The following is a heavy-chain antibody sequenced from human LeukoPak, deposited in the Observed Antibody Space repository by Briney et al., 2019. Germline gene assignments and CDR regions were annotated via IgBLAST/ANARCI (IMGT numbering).Heavy chain of an antibody. D-gene: IGHD3-10*01. CDR2: ISPNSGGT. CDR1: GFTFSGYD. V-gene: IGHV1-2*02. J-gene: IGHJ4*02. Sequence: ASVKVSCKASGFTFSGYDMHWVRQAPGQGLEWMAWISPNSGGTNCVQKFQGRVTVTRDTSISTDYMEISGLTSDDTALYYCAREPSGSGGYDYWGQGTLVTVSS. CDR3: AREPSGSGGYDY.